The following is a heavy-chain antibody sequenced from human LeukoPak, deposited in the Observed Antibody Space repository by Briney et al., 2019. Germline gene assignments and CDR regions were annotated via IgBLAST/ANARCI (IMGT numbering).Heavy chain of an antibody. Sequence: GESLKISCKGSGYSFTSYWIGWVRQMPGKGLEWMGIIYPGDSDTRYSPSFQGQVTISADKSISTAYLQWSSLKASDTAMYYCARLGRLAVAGTMTGWYWFDPWGQGTLVTVSS. J-gene: IGHJ5*02. CDR1: GYSFTSYW. D-gene: IGHD6-19*01. CDR3: ARLGRLAVAGTMTGWYWFDP. CDR2: IYPGDSDT. V-gene: IGHV5-51*01.